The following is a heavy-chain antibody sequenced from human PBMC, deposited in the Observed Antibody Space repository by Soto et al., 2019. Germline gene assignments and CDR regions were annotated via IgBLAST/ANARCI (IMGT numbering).Heavy chain of an antibody. CDR3: ARDSRTHIAYYYDSSGYLSYFDY. CDR1: GFTFSSYG. CDR2: IWYDGSNK. V-gene: IGHV3-33*01. J-gene: IGHJ4*02. D-gene: IGHD3-22*01. Sequence: PGGSLRLSCAASGFTFSSYGMHWVRQAPGKGLEWVAVIWYDGSNKYYADSVKGRFTISRDNSKNTLYLQMNSLRAEDTAVYYCARDSRTHIAYYYDSSGYLSYFDYWGQGTLVTVSS.